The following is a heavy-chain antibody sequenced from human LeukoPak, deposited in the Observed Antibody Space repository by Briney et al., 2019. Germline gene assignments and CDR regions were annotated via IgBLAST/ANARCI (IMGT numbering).Heavy chain of an antibody. Sequence: SETLSLTCAVYGGSFSGYYWSWIRQPPGKGLEWIGEINHSGSTNYNPSLKSRVTMPVDTSKNQFSLKLSSVTAADTAVYYCATLHYGGNSGGYWGQGTLVTVSS. V-gene: IGHV4-34*01. J-gene: IGHJ4*02. CDR3: ATLHYGGNSGGY. CDR1: GGSFSGYY. CDR2: INHSGST. D-gene: IGHD4-23*01.